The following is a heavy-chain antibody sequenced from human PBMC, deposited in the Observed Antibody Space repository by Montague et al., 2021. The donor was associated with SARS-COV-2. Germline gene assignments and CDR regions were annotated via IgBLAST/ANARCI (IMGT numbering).Heavy chain of an antibody. J-gene: IGHJ6*02. V-gene: IGHV4-34*01. CDR2: INHSGST. Sequence: SETRSLTCAVYGGSFSGYYWSWIRQPPGKGLEWIGEINHSGSTNYNPSLKSRVTISVDTPKNQFSLKLSSVTAADTAVYYCARGRAVTTFYYYYYGMDVRGQGTTVTVSS. CDR1: GGSFSGYY. CDR3: ARGRAVTTFYYYYYGMDV. D-gene: IGHD4-17*01.